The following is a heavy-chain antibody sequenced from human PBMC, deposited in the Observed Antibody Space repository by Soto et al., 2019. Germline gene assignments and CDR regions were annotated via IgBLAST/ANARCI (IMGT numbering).Heavy chain of an antibody. CDR3: AKDRGYYDSSGYYLPEPYYYGMDV. V-gene: IGHV3-30*18. J-gene: IGHJ6*02. CDR1: GFTFSSYG. D-gene: IGHD3-22*01. CDR2: ISYDGSNK. Sequence: QVQLVESGGGVVQPGRSLRLSCAASGFTFSSYGMHWVRQAPGKGLEWVAVISYDGSNKYYADSVKGRFTISRDNSKNTLYLQMNSLSAEDTAVYYCAKDRGYYDSSGYYLPEPYYYGMDVWGQGTTVTVSS.